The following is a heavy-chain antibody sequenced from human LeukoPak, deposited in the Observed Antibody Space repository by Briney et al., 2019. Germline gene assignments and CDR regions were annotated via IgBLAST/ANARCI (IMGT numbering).Heavy chain of an antibody. CDR1: GYTFTSYG. J-gene: IGHJ4*02. CDR3: ARKKYYYDSSGYYTCMDY. Sequence: ASVKLSCKASGYTFTSYGISRVRQAPGQGLEWMGWISAYNSNTNYAQKLQGRVTMTTDTSTSTAYMELRSLRSDDTAVYYGARKKYYYDSSGYYTCMDYWGQGTLVTVSS. CDR2: ISAYNSNT. D-gene: IGHD3-22*01. V-gene: IGHV1-18*01.